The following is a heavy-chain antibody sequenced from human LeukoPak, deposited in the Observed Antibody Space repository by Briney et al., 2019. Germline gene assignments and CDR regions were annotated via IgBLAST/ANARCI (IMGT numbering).Heavy chain of an antibody. CDR1: VYTFTGYY. J-gene: IGHJ4*02. CDR3: ARDQYDFWSGYYIY. CDR2: INPNSGGT. Sequence: ASVKVSCKASVYTFTGYYMHWVRQSPGQGLEWMGWINPNSGGTNYAQKFQGRVTMTRDTSISTAYMELSRLRSDDTAVYYCARDQYDFWSGYYIYWDQGTLVTVSS. D-gene: IGHD3-3*01. V-gene: IGHV1-2*02.